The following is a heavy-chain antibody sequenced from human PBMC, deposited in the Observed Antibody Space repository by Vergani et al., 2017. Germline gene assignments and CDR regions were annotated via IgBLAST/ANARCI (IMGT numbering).Heavy chain of an antibody. D-gene: IGHD3-3*01. V-gene: IGHV3-23*04. J-gene: IGHJ4*02. CDR3: AKLYYDFWSGYYTKSSTYYFDY. CDR1: GFTFSSYA. Sequence: EVQLVESGGGLVKPGGSLRLSCAASGFTFSSYAMSWVRQAPGKGLEWVSAISGSGGSTYYADSVKGRFTISRDNSKNTLYLQMNSLRAEDTAVYYCAKLYYDFWSGYYTKSSTYYFDYWGQGTLVTVSS. CDR2: ISGSGGST.